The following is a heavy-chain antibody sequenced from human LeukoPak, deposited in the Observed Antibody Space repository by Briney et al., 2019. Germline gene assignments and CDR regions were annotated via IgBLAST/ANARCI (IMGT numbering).Heavy chain of an antibody. D-gene: IGHD3-3*01. J-gene: IGHJ6*03. CDR1: GGSISSYY. CDR2: INHSGST. V-gene: IGHV4-34*01. Sequence: SETLSLTCTVSGGSISSYYWSWIRQPPGKGLEWIGEINHSGSTNYNPSLKSRVTISVDTSKNQFSLKLSSVTAADTAVYYCASPGGPFWMRGYMDVWGKGTTVTVSS. CDR3: ASPGGPFWMRGYMDV.